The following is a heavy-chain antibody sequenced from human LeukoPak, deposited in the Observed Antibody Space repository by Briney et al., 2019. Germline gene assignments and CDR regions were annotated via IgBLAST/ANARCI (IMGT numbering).Heavy chain of an antibody. D-gene: IGHD3-3*01. CDR2: IRSKANSYAT. CDR1: GFTFSGSA. CDR3: TRGGWERITIFGVVIVSLAFDI. J-gene: IGHJ3*02. V-gene: IGHV3-73*01. Sequence: GGSLRLSCAASGFTFSGSAMHWVRQASGKGLEWVGRIRSKANSYATAYAASVKGRFTISRDDSKNTAYLQMNSLKTEDTAVYYCTRGGWERITIFGVVIVSLAFDIWGQGTMVTVSS.